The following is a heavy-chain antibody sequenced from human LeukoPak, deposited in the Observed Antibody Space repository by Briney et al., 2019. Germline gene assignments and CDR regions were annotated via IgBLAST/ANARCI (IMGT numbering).Heavy chain of an antibody. V-gene: IGHV1-8*01. D-gene: IGHD6-25*01. Sequence: GASVKVSCKASGYTFTSYDINWVRQATGQGLEWMGWMNPNSGNTGYAQKFQGRVTMTRNTSISTAYMELSSLRSEDTAVYYCATVSGRADAFDIWGQGTMVTVSS. CDR3: ATVSGRADAFDI. CDR1: GYTFTSYD. CDR2: MNPNSGNT. J-gene: IGHJ3*02.